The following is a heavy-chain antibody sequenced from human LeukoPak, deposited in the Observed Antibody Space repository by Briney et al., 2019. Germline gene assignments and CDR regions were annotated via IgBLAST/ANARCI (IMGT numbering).Heavy chain of an antibody. J-gene: IGHJ4*02. CDR2: IKQDGSEK. CDR3: GGVCLGGSGGGDY. CDR1: GFTFSSYW. D-gene: IGHD6-25*01. V-gene: IGHV3-7*03. Sequence: PGGSLRLSCAASGFTFSSYWMSWVRQAPGKGLEWVANIKQDGSEKYYVDSVKGRFTISRDNAKNSLYLQMNSLRAEDTAVYYCGGVCLGGSGGGDYWGQGTLVTVSS.